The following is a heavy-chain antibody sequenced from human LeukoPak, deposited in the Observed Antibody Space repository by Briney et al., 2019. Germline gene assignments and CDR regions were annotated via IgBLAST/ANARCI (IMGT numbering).Heavy chain of an antibody. Sequence: SETLSLTCTVSTGSMSSYYWSWIRHPPGKGLEWVGYISYSGSTNYNPSLKSRVTISVDTSKNQFSLKLRSVTAADTAVYYCARVASSIAPHRGYYFYYYMDVWGKGTTVTVSS. V-gene: IGHV4-59*01. CDR1: TGSMSSYY. CDR2: ISYSGST. CDR3: ARVASSIAPHRGYYFYYYMDV. D-gene: IGHD6-6*01. J-gene: IGHJ6*03.